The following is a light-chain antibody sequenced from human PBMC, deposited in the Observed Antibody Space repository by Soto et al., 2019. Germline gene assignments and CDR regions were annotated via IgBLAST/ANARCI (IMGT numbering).Light chain of an antibody. J-gene: IGKJ4*01. CDR2: AAS. CDR1: QSISNH. CDR3: QQTYSAPLT. Sequence: DIQMTQSPPSMSASVGDRVNITCRASQSISNHLNWYQQMPGKAPKVLIYAASSLQSGVPSRFSGSGSGTDFTLTISSLQPEDFATYHCQQTYSAPLTFGGGTKVEIK. V-gene: IGKV1-39*01.